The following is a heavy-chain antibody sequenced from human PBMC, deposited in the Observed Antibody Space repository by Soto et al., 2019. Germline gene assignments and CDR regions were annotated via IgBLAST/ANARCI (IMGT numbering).Heavy chain of an antibody. CDR3: ARGYCSGGSCDILGFDY. D-gene: IGHD2-15*01. J-gene: IGHJ4*02. CDR2: IYYSGST. V-gene: IGHV4-59*01. CDR1: GGSISSYY. Sequence: SETLSLTCTVSGGSISSYYWSWIRQPPGKGLEWIGYIYYSGSTNYNPSLKSRVTISVDTSKNQFSLKLSSVTAADTAVYYCARGYCSGGSCDILGFDYWGQGTLVTVSS.